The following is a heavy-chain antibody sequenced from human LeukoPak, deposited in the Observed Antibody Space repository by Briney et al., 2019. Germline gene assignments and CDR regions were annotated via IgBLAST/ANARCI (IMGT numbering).Heavy chain of an antibody. D-gene: IGHD2/OR15-2a*01. CDR3: ARLSDRDPQHWFDP. CDR2: VYYIGTT. CDR1: GGSISSSNW. J-gene: IGHJ5*02. Sequence: PSGTLSLTCAVSGGSISSSNWWSWVRQPPGKGLEWIGTVYYIGTTFYNPSLKSRLTLSVDTSKNQFSLKLGSVTAADTSVYYCARLSDRDPQHWFDPWGQGILATVSP. V-gene: IGHV4-4*02.